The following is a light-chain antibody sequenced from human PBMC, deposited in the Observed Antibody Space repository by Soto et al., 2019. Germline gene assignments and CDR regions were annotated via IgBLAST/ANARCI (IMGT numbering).Light chain of an antibody. J-gene: IGLJ1*01. CDR3: AAWDDSLSGYV. CDR2: RNN. Sequence: SVLPQPPSASGTPGQMVTISCSGSSSNIGSNYVYWYQQLPGTAPKLLIYRNNQRPSGVPDRFSGSKSGTSASLAISGLRSEDEADYYCAAWDDSLSGYVFGTGTKVTVL. CDR1: SSNIGSNY. V-gene: IGLV1-47*01.